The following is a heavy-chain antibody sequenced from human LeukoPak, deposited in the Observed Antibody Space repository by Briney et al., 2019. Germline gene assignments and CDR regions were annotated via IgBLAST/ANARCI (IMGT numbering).Heavy chain of an antibody. CDR1: GGSISSYY. V-gene: IGHV4-4*07. CDR2: IYTSGST. J-gene: IGHJ4*02. D-gene: IGHD1-26*01. CDR3: ARENSGSYREFDY. Sequence: PSETLSLTCTVSGGSISSYYWSWIRQPARKGLEWIGRIYTSGSTNYNASLKSRVSMSVDTSKNQFSLKLGSVTAADTAVFYCARENSGSYREFDYWGQGTLVTVSS.